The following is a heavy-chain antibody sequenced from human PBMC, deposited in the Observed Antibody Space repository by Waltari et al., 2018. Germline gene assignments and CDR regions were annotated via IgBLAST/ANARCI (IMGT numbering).Heavy chain of an antibody. D-gene: IGHD6-19*01. CDR2: ISSSSSTI. J-gene: IGHJ4*02. CDR3: AREASLAVASHYYFDY. V-gene: IGHV3-48*01. CDR1: GFTFSSYS. Sequence: EVQLVESGGGLVQPGGSLRLSCAASGFTFSSYSMNWVRQAPGKGLEWVSYISSSSSTIYYADSVKGRFTISRDNAKNSLYLQMNSLRAEDTAVYYCAREASLAVASHYYFDYWGQGTLVTVSS.